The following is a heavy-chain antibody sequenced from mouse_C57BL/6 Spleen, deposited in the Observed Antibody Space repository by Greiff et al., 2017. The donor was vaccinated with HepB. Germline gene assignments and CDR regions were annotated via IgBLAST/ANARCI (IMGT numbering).Heavy chain of an antibody. J-gene: IGHJ4*01. CDR1: GFTFSDYG. CDR3: ARAYYDYDEDYAMDY. D-gene: IGHD2-4*01. V-gene: IGHV5-17*01. CDR2: ISSGSSTI. Sequence: EVHLVESGGGLVKPGGSLKLSCAASGFTFSDYGMHWVRQAPEKGLEWVAYISSGSSTIYYADTVKGRFTISRDNAKNTLFLQMTSLRSEDTAMYYCARAYYDYDEDYAMDYWGQGTSVTVSS.